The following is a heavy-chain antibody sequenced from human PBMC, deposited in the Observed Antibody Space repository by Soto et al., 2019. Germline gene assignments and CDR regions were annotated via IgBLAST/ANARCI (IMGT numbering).Heavy chain of an antibody. CDR2: ISIGDADT. CDR1: GFTFSIYA. V-gene: IGHV3-23*01. J-gene: IGHJ3*02. CDR3: AKDRMDNNAVWDPFDI. D-gene: IGHD1-20*01. Sequence: EVQLLESGGGVVQPGESLRLSCAASGFTFSIYAMSWVRQAPGKGLEWVSGISIGDADTDYADYVEGRFTISRDKSKNSLSLRMNSLRAEDAAIYYCAKDRMDNNAVWDPFDIWGQGTMVTVSS.